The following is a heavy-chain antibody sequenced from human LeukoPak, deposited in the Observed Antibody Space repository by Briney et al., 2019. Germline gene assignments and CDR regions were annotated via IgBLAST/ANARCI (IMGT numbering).Heavy chain of an antibody. V-gene: IGHV3-48*03. CDR2: ISNSGSTI. Sequence: GGSLRLSCAVSGFTFSSYEMNWVRQAPGEGLEWVSYISNSGSTIYYADSVKGRFTISRDNAKDSLYLQMNSLRAEDTAVYYCARFGCSGGSCSIDYWGQGTLVTVSS. CDR3: ARFGCSGGSCSIDY. CDR1: GFTFSSYE. J-gene: IGHJ4*02. D-gene: IGHD2-15*01.